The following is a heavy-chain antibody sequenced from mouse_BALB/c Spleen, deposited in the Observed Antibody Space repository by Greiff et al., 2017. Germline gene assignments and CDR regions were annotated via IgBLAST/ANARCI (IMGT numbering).Heavy chain of an antibody. D-gene: IGHD1-1*01. Sequence: EVQRVESGGGLVQPGGSRKLSCAASGFTFSSFGMHWVRQAPEKGLEWVAYISSGSSTIYYADTVKGRFTISRDNPKNTLFLQMTSLRSEDTAMYYCARSNYGSSSWFAYWGQGTLVTVSA. V-gene: IGHV5-17*02. CDR2: ISSGSSTI. J-gene: IGHJ3*01. CDR3: ARSNYGSSSWFAY. CDR1: GFTFSSFG.